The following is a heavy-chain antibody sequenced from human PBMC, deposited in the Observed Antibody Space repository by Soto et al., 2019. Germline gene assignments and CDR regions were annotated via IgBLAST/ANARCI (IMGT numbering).Heavy chain of an antibody. V-gene: IGHV1-46*01. CDR2: IDPSGGST. CDR1: GYTCTNYY. Sequence: GASLKVSCKASGYTCTNYYVHWVRQAPGQGLEWMGIIDPSGGSTSYSRKFQGRLTMTRDRSTSTVYMELSSLRSEDTAVYYCARAGDTGVNLYYFDYWSGLTLAT. J-gene: IGHJ4*02. CDR3: ARAGDTGVNLYYFDY. D-gene: IGHD1-1*01.